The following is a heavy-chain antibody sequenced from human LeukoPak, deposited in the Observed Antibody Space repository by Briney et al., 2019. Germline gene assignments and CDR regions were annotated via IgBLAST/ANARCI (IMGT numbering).Heavy chain of an antibody. CDR2: INPNSGGT. Sequence: ASVKVSCKASGYTFTGYYMHWVRQAPGQGLEWMGWINPNSGGTNYAQKFQGRVTMTRDTSISTAYMELRSLRSDDTAVYYCARDLGRIAAAGTDYWGQGTLVTVSS. J-gene: IGHJ4*02. D-gene: IGHD6-13*01. CDR1: GYTFTGYY. V-gene: IGHV1-2*02. CDR3: ARDLGRIAAAGTDY.